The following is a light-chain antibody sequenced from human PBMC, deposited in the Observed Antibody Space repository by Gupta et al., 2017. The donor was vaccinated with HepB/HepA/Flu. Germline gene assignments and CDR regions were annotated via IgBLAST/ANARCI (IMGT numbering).Light chain of an antibody. CDR2: SND. Sequence: QSVLTQPPSASGTPGQRVTISCSGSSSNIGSYTVNWYQQVPGTAPKLLMYSNDERPSGVPDRFSGSKFGTSASLAISGLQSEDEAHYYCAAWDDSLKGLVFGGGTKLTVL. J-gene: IGLJ2*01. CDR1: SSNIGSYT. CDR3: AAWDDSLKGLV. V-gene: IGLV1-44*01.